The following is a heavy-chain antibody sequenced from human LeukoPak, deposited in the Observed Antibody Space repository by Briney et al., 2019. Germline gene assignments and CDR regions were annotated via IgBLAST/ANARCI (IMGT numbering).Heavy chain of an antibody. D-gene: IGHD3-9*01. V-gene: IGHV4-39*01. CDR3: ARRRILTGYYNYYFDY. J-gene: IGHJ4*02. CDR1: GGSISSSSYY. Sequence: SETLSLTCTVSGGSISSSSYYWGWIRQPPGKGLEWIGGIYYSGSTYYNPSLKSRDTISVDTSKSQFSLKLSSVTAADTAVYYCARRRILTGYYNYYFDYWGQGTLVTVSS. CDR2: IYYSGST.